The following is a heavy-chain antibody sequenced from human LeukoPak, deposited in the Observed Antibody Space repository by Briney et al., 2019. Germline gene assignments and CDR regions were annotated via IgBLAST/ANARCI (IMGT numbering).Heavy chain of an antibody. Sequence: GGSLRLSCAASGFTFSSYGMHWVRQAPGKGLEWVAVISYDGSNRYYADSVKGRFTISRDNSKNTPYLQMNSLRAEDTAVYYCARSQIKNYYGSGSVDYWGQGTLVTVSS. CDR1: GFTFSSYG. CDR3: ARSQIKNYYGSGSVDY. J-gene: IGHJ4*02. V-gene: IGHV3-30*03. CDR2: ISYDGSNR. D-gene: IGHD3-10*01.